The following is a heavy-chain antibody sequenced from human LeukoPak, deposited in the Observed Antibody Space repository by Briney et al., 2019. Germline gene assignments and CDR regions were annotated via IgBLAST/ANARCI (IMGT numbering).Heavy chain of an antibody. D-gene: IGHD3-10*01. Sequence: GGSLRLSCAASGFTFSDYYMSWIRQAPGKGLEWVSYISSSGSTIYYADTVKGRFTISRDNAKNSLYLQMNSLRAEDTAVYHCARLEYYYGYFDYRGQGTLVTVAS. V-gene: IGHV3-11*04. CDR1: GFTFSDYY. CDR2: ISSSGSTI. J-gene: IGHJ4*02. CDR3: ARLEYYYGYFDY.